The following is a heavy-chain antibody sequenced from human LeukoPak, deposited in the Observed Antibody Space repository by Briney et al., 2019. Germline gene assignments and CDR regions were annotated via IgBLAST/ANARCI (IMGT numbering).Heavy chain of an antibody. CDR2: FDPEDGET. D-gene: IGHD2-15*01. CDR1: RYTLTELS. Sequence: ASVKVSCKVSRYTLTELSLHWVRQAPGKGVEWMGGFDPEDGETIYARKFQGRVTMTEDTSTDTAYMDLSSLRSEDTAVYYCATAKVFCSGGRCRNYYFDYWGQGTLVTVSS. CDR3: ATAKVFCSGGRCRNYYFDY. J-gene: IGHJ4*02. V-gene: IGHV1-24*01.